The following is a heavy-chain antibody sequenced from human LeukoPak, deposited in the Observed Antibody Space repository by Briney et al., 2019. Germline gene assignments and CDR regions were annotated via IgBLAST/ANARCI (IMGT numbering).Heavy chain of an antibody. J-gene: IGHJ4*02. D-gene: IGHD3-3*01. CDR1: GGTFSSYA. CDR2: IIPIFGTA. V-gene: IGHV1-69*05. Sequence: GASVKVSCKASGGTFSSYAISWVRQAPGQGLEWMGGIIPIFGTANYAQKFQGRVTITTDESTSTAYMELSSLRSEDTAVYYCARDQEVMSGYHATLDYWGQGTLVTVSS. CDR3: ARDQEVMSGYHATLDY.